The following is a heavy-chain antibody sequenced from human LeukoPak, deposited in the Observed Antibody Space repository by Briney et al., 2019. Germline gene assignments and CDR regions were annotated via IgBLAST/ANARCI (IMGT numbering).Heavy chain of an antibody. J-gene: IGHJ4*02. Sequence: GGSLRLSCAASGFTFSSYAMSWVRQAPEKGLEWVSAISGSGVSTYYADSVKGRFTISRDNSKNTLYLQMNSLRAEDTAVYYCAKELGYCSSISCYFFFDYWGQGTLVTVSS. CDR3: AKELGYCSSISCYFFFDY. CDR1: GFTFSSYA. CDR2: ISGSGVST. D-gene: IGHD2-2*01. V-gene: IGHV3-23*01.